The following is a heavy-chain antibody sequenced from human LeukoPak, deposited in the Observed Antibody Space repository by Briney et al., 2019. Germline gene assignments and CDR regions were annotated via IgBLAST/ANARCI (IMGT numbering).Heavy chain of an antibody. CDR1: GFTFSSYW. CDR3: ARVGERDKFGLIEGRFDP. J-gene: IGHJ5*02. CDR2: IRQDGSDK. V-gene: IGHV3-7*01. D-gene: IGHD2-21*01. Sequence: GGSLRLSCAASGFTFSSYWMSWVRQAPGKGLEWVANIRQDGSDKYYLDSVKGRFTISRDNTKDSVHLQMNSLRAEDTAVYYCARVGERDKFGLIEGRFDPWGQGTLVTVSS.